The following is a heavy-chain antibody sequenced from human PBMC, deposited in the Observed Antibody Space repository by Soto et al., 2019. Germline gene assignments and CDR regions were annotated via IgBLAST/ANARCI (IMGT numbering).Heavy chain of an antibody. Sequence: SETLSLTCAVSGGSISSSNWWSWVRQPPGKGLEWIGEIYHSGSTNYNPSLKSRVTISVDKSKNQFSLKLSSVTAADTAVYYCARRLAGGQQLVPGYNWFDPWGQGTLVTVSS. CDR1: GGSISSSNW. CDR2: IYHSGST. D-gene: IGHD6-13*01. V-gene: IGHV4-4*02. J-gene: IGHJ5*02. CDR3: ARRLAGGQQLVPGYNWFDP.